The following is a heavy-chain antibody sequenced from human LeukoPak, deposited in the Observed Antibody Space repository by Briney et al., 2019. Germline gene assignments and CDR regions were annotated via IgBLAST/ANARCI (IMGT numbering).Heavy chain of an antibody. CDR1: GFTFSSYA. CDR2: IGGSGHST. J-gene: IGHJ4*02. CDR3: AKGRAGIDY. V-gene: IGHV3-23*01. D-gene: IGHD6-19*01. Sequence: GGSLRLSCAASGFTFSSYAMSWVRQAPGKGLEWVSAIGGSGHSTYYADSVKGRFTISRDNSKNTLYVQMNSLRAEDTAVYYCAKGRAGIDYWGQGTLVIVSS.